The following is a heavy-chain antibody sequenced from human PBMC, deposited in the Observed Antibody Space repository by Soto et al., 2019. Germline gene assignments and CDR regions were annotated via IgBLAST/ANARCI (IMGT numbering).Heavy chain of an antibody. V-gene: IGHV3-11*01. J-gene: IGHJ6*02. D-gene: IGHD2-21*01. CDR2: ISSSGTTI. CDR3: ARGHSIFYGMDV. CDR1: GFTFSDYY. Sequence: QVQLVESGGGLVKPGGSLRLSCAASGFTFSDYYMNWIRQAPGKGLEWVSYISSSGTTIYYADSVKGRFTISRDNAKNSLFLQMKSLRAEDTALYYCARGHSIFYGMDVWGQGTTVTVSS.